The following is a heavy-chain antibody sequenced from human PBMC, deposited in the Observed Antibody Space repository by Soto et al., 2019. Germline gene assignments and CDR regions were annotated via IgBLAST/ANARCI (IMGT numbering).Heavy chain of an antibody. CDR2: IVVGSGNT. V-gene: IGHV1-58*02. Sequence: SVKVSCKASGFTFTSSAMQWVRQARGQRLEWIGWIVVGSGNTNYAQKFQERVTITRDMSTSTAYMELSSLRSEDTAVYYCAAYDFWSGYSLDAFDIWGQGTMVTVSS. J-gene: IGHJ3*02. CDR1: GFTFTSSA. D-gene: IGHD3-3*01. CDR3: AAYDFWSGYSLDAFDI.